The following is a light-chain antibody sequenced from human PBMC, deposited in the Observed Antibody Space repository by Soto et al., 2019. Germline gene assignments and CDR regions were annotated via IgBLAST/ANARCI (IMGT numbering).Light chain of an antibody. CDR3: QQYDDRPLT. CDR1: RDIGRD. CDR2: DVS. J-gene: IGKJ4*01. Sequence: DIQMTQSPSSLSASVGDRVTISCQASRDIGRDLNWFQQKPGKAPNLLIYDVSNLETGVPSRFSRSGFGTYFTLTISSLQTEDLATYFCQQYDDRPLTFGGGTKVEIK. V-gene: IGKV1-33*01.